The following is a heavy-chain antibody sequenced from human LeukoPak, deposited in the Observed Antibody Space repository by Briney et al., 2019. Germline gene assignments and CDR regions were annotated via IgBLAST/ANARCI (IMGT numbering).Heavy chain of an antibody. CDR2: SDPEDGER. D-gene: IGHD5-18*01. CDR3: VKGFTTMAVDYFDY. Sequence: GASVKVSCKVSGKTLSDLSIHWLRQPPGKGLEWLGGSDPEDGERIYAQMFQGRVTMTEDTSIDTAYMELSSLRSEDTAVYCCVKGFTTMAVDYFDYWGQGTLVTVSP. CDR1: GKTLSDLS. V-gene: IGHV1-24*01. J-gene: IGHJ4*02.